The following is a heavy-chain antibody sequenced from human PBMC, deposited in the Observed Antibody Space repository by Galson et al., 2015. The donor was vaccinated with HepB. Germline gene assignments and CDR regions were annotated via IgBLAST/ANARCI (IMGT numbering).Heavy chain of an antibody. D-gene: IGHD3-16*01. Sequence: SVKVSCKASGGTFSSYAISWVRQAPGQGLEWMGGIIPIFGTANYAQKFQGRVTITADESTSTAYMELSSLRSEDTAVYYCARDSWGTTANYGMDVWGQGTTVTVSS. CDR1: GGTFSSYA. CDR2: IIPIFGTA. V-gene: IGHV1-69*13. J-gene: IGHJ6*02. CDR3: ARDSWGTTANYGMDV.